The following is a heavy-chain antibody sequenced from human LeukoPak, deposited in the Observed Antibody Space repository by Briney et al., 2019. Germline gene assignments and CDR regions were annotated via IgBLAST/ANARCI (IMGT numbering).Heavy chain of an antibody. D-gene: IGHD6-19*01. V-gene: IGHV3-23*01. Sequence: GGSLRLSCAASGFTFSSYAMSWVRQAPGKGLEWVSAISGSGGSTYYADSVKGRFTISRDNAKNSLYLQMNSLRAEDTALYYCARSVAALRFDYWGQGTLVTVSS. J-gene: IGHJ4*02. CDR3: ARSVAALRFDY. CDR1: GFTFSSYA. CDR2: ISGSGGST.